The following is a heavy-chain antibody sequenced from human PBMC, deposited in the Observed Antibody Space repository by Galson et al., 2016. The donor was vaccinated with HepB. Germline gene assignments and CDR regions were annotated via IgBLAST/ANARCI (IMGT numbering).Heavy chain of an antibody. CDR2: SYHTGTT. CDR1: GGSVSSPTW. D-gene: IGHD2/OR15-2a*01. CDR3: ASKEGTSKSHYFYGLDV. J-gene: IGHJ6*01. Sequence: TLSLTCRVSGGSVSSPTWWTWVRQSPGKGLEWIGESYHTGTTNYHPSLRRRVTISVDKSKNRFALRLASVTAADTAVYFCASKEGTSKSHYFYGLDVWGQGTTVIVSS. V-gene: IGHV4-4*01.